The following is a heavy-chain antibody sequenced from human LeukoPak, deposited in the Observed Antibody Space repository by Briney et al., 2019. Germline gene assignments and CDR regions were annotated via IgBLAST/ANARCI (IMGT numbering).Heavy chain of an antibody. CDR2: ISASGSST. CDR3: AKVVGAIDS. V-gene: IGHV3-23*01. CDR1: GFTFSSYA. J-gene: IGHJ4*02. D-gene: IGHD2-2*01. Sequence: GGSLRLSCAASGFTFSSYALTWVRQAPGKGLEWVSAISASGSSTFYADSVKGRFTISRDNSKNTVYLQMNGLRADDTAIYYCAKVVGAIDSWGQGTLVTVSS.